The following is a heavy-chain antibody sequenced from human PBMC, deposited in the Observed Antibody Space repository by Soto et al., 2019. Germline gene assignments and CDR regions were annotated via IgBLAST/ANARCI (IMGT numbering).Heavy chain of an antibody. Sequence: ASVKVSCKASGYTFTSYYMHWVRQAPGQRLEWMGIINPSGGSTSYAQKFQGRVTITADESTSTAYMELSSLRSEDTALYYCARPKGSYSSGYYYFDYWGQGTLVTVSS. CDR2: INPSGGST. J-gene: IGHJ4*02. V-gene: IGHV1-46*01. D-gene: IGHD6-19*01. CDR1: GYTFTSYY. CDR3: ARPKGSYSSGYYYFDY.